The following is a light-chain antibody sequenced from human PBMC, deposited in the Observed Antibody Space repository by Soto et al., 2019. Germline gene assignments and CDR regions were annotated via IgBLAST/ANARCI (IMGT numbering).Light chain of an antibody. V-gene: IGKV3-20*01. CDR3: QHFGNSRWT. CDR1: QSVSSTY. CDR2: GTS. J-gene: IGKJ1*01. Sequence: EIVLTQSPGTLSSSPGERATLSCRASQSVSSTYLAWYQQRPGQAPRLLIYGTSRRASGIPDRFSGSGSGTYFTLIINRLEPEEFAVYFCQHFGNSRWTFGQGTRVEIK.